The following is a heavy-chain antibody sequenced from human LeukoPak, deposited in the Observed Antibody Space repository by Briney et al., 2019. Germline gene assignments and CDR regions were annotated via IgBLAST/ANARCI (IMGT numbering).Heavy chain of an antibody. CDR1: AFTFSGSA. CDR3: TRQHCSSTSCYFY. V-gene: IGHV3-73*01. J-gene: IGHJ4*02. CDR2: IRSKANSYAT. D-gene: IGHD2-2*01. Sequence: PGGSLTLSCAASAFTFSGSAMHWVRPASGKGLEWVGRIRSKANSYATAYAASVKGRFTISRDDSKNTAYLQMNSLKTEDTAVYYCTRQHCSSTSCYFYWGQGNLVTVSS.